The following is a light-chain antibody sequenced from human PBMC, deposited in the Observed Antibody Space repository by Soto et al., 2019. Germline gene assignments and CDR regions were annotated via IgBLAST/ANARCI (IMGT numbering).Light chain of an antibody. Sequence: DIQMTQSPSSLSASVGDRVTITCRARQGISNLAWFQQKPGKAPKSLIYAASSLQSGVPSKFSGSGSGTDFTLTISSLQPEDFATYYCQQYNSYPWTFGQGTKVEIK. CDR3: QQYNSYPWT. CDR2: AAS. CDR1: QGISN. V-gene: IGKV1-16*02. J-gene: IGKJ1*01.